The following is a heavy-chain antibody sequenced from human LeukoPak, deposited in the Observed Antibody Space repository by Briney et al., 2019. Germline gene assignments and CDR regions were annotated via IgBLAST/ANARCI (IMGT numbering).Heavy chain of an antibody. V-gene: IGHV3-23*01. Sequence: PGGSLRLSCAASGFTFSSYAMSWVRQAPGKGLEWASGISGGGESTYYADSVKGRFTISRENSRNTLYLQINSLRDEDTAAYYCASQAKTGIYSCFVYWGQGILVTVSS. J-gene: IGHJ4*02. CDR2: ISGGGEST. D-gene: IGHD1-26*01. CDR1: GFTFSSYA. CDR3: ASQAKTGIYSCFVY.